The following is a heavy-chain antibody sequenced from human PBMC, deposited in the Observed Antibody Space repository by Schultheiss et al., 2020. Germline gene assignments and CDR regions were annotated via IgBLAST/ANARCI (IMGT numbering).Heavy chain of an antibody. Sequence: GGSLRLSCAASGFTFSSYSMNWVRQAPGKGLEWVAVISYDGSNKYYADSVKGRFTISRDNAKNSLYLQMNSLRAEDTAVYYCARDAPNYDFWSGFRYYYYGMDVWGQGTTVTVSS. J-gene: IGHJ6*02. CDR2: ISYDGSNK. D-gene: IGHD3-3*01. CDR1: GFTFSSYS. V-gene: IGHV3-30*03. CDR3: ARDAPNYDFWSGFRYYYYGMDV.